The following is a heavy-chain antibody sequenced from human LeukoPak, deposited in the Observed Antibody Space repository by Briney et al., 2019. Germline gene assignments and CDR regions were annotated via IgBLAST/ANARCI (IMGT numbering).Heavy chain of an antibody. J-gene: IGHJ6*02. CDR3: ARGGRMVRGVIIYGMDV. D-gene: IGHD3-10*01. CDR2: INHSGST. Sequence: PSETLSLTCAVYGGSFSGYYWSWIRQPPGKGLEWIGEINHSGSTNYNPSLKSRVTTSVDTSKNQFSLKLSSVTAADTAVYYCARGGRMVRGVIIYGMDVWGQGTTVTVSS. CDR1: GGSFSGYY. V-gene: IGHV4-34*01.